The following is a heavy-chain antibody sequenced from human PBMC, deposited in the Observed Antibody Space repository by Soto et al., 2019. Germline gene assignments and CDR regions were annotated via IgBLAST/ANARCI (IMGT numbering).Heavy chain of an antibody. CDR3: ASHGSGDYFWFDP. J-gene: IGHJ5*02. CDR2: ASPDGSST. CDR1: GFTFSNVW. Sequence: GGSLRLSCAASGFTFSNVWVHWVRQAPGKGLVWVSRASPDGSSTSYADSVKGRFTISRDNAKNMLYMEMNSLRAEDTAVYYCASHGSGDYFWFDPWGQGTLVTVSS. V-gene: IGHV3-74*01. D-gene: IGHD4-17*01.